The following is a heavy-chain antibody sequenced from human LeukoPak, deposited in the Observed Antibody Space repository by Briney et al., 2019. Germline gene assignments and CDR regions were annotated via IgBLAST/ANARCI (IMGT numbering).Heavy chain of an antibody. CDR2: IIPILGIA. D-gene: IGHD3-9*01. CDR1: GGTFSSYA. CDR3: ARDGGQSYDILTGYYNNDWFDP. J-gene: IGHJ5*02. Sequence: SVKVSCKASGGTFSSYAISWVRQAPGQGLEWMGRIIPILGIANYAQKFQGRVTMTIDTSTSTAYMELRSLRSDDTAVYYCARDGGQSYDILTGYYNNDWFDPWGQGTLVTVSS. V-gene: IGHV1-69*04.